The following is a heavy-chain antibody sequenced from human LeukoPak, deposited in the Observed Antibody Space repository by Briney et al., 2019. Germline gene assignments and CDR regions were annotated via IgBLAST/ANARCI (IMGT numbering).Heavy chain of an antibody. CDR3: ARLKDDVTKLDY. CDR2: INKGGSRL. Sequence: GGSLRLSCAGSGFTFGRYWMSWVRQAPGRGLEWVSSINKGGSRLHYLDSVTGRFTISRDNAQNTLYLQMTRLRGDDTAVYYCARLKDDVTKLDYWGQGTLVSVSS. V-gene: IGHV3-7*01. CDR1: GFTFGRYW. J-gene: IGHJ4*02. D-gene: IGHD2-8*01.